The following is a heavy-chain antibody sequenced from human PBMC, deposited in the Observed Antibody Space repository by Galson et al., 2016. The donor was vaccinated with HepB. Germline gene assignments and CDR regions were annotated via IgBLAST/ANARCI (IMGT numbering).Heavy chain of an antibody. Sequence: SVKVSCKASGYTFTSYYMHWVRQAPGQGLEWMGIINPSGGSTSYAQKFQGRVTMTRDTSTSTVYMELSSLRSEDTAVYYCARDEGYYDSSGDEGYFDLWGRGPLVTVSS. CDR3: ARDEGYYDSSGDEGYFDL. CDR1: GYTFTSYY. V-gene: IGHV1-46*03. CDR2: INPSGGST. D-gene: IGHD3-22*01. J-gene: IGHJ2*01.